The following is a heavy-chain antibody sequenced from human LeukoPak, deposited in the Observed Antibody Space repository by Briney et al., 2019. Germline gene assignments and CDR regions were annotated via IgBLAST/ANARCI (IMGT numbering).Heavy chain of an antibody. Sequence: GGALRLSCAASGFTFSNAWMSWVRQAPGKGLEWVGRIKSKTDGGTTDYAAPVKGRFTISRDDSKNTLYLQMNSLKTEDTAVYYCTTDVSNYYDSSGYYRGRSEYFQHRGQGTLVTVSS. V-gene: IGHV3-15*01. CDR1: GFTFSNAW. D-gene: IGHD3-22*01. J-gene: IGHJ1*01. CDR2: IKSKTDGGTT. CDR3: TTDVSNYYDSSGYYRGRSEYFQH.